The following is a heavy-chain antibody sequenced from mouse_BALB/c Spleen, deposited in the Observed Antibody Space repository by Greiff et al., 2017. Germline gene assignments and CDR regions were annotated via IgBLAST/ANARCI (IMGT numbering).Heavy chain of an antibody. CDR1: GYSITSDYA. Sequence: EVKLMESGPGLVKPSQSLSLTCTVTGYSITSDYAWNWIRQFPGNKLEWMGYISYSGSTSYNPSLKSRISITRDTSKNQFFLQLNSVTTEDTATYYCARFLLRLRAMDYWGQGTSVTVSS. D-gene: IGHD1-2*01. J-gene: IGHJ4*01. CDR2: ISYSGST. V-gene: IGHV3-2*02. CDR3: ARFLLRLRAMDY.